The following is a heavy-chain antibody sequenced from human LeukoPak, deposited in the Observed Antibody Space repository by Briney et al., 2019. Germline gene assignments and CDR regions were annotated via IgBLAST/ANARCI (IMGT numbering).Heavy chain of an antibody. CDR1: GFTFSSYA. V-gene: IGHV3-23*01. CDR2: ISGSGGST. J-gene: IGHJ4*02. Sequence: GGSLRLSCAASGFTFSSYAMSWVRQAPGKGLEWVSAISGSGGSTYYADSVKGRFTISRDNSKNTLYLQMNSLRAEDTAVYYCAKDRRQLLCRGDFDYWGQGALVTVSS. D-gene: IGHD2-2*01. CDR3: AKDRRQLLCRGDFDY.